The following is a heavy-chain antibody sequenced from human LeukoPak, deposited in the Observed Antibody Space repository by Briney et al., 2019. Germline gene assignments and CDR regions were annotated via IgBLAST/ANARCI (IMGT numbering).Heavy chain of an antibody. Sequence: GRSLRLSCAASGFTFSSYGMHWVRQAPGKGLVWVSRIYSDGSGISYADSVKGRFTISRDNAKNTLYLQMNSLRAEDTAVYYCARDTYDSGDYYFDYWGQGTLVTVSS. D-gene: IGHD4-17*01. V-gene: IGHV3-74*01. CDR1: GFTFSSYG. CDR2: IYSDGSGI. J-gene: IGHJ4*02. CDR3: ARDTYDSGDYYFDY.